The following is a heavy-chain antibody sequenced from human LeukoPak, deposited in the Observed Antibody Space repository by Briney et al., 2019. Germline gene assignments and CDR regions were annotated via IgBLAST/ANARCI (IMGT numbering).Heavy chain of an antibody. Sequence: GGSLRLSCAASGFTFSWFGMHWVRQAPGKGLEWVAFIRYDGSNKYYADSVKGRFTISRDNSKNTLYLQMNSLRAEDTAVYYCAKEGTYCSSTSCYIYGYYYYMDVWGKGTTVTISS. CDR2: IRYDGSNK. D-gene: IGHD2-2*02. CDR1: GFTFSWFG. V-gene: IGHV3-30*02. J-gene: IGHJ6*03. CDR3: AKEGTYCSSTSCYIYGYYYYMDV.